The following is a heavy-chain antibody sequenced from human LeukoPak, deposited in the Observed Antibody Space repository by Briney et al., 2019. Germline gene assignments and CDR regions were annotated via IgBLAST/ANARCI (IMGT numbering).Heavy chain of an antibody. D-gene: IGHD1-26*01. V-gene: IGHV1-8*03. CDR2: MNPNSGNT. Sequence: ASVKVSRKASGYTFTSYDINWVRQATGQGLEWMGWMNPNSGNTGYAQKFQGRVTITRNTSISTAYMELSSLRSEDTAVYYCARVHVGAPDYYMDVRGKGTTVTVSS. CDR3: ARVHVGAPDYYMDV. J-gene: IGHJ6*03. CDR1: GYTFTSYD.